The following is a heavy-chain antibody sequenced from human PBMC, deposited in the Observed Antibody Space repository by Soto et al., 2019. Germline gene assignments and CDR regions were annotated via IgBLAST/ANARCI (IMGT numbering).Heavy chain of an antibody. D-gene: IGHD2-21*02. J-gene: IGHJ6*02. Sequence: ASVKVSCKASCYTFTSYGISWVRQAPGQGLEWMGWISAYNGNTNYAQKLQGRVTMTTDTSTSTAYMELRSLRSDDTAVYYCARDLGIDYCGGDCYYYYYYGMAVWGQGTTVTVSS. CDR2: ISAYNGNT. CDR3: ARDLGIDYCGGDCYYYYYYGMAV. CDR1: CYTFTSYG. V-gene: IGHV1-18*01.